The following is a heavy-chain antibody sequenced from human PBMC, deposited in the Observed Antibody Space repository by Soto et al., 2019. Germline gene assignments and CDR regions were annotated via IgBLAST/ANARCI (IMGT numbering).Heavy chain of an antibody. V-gene: IGHV3-9*01. CDR3: AKDKLRGNFDY. D-gene: IGHD5-12*01. CDR2: ISWNSGSI. Sequence: GGSLRLSCAASGFTFDDYAMHWVRQAPGKGLEWVSGISWNSGSIGYADSVKGRFTISRDNAKNSLYLQMNSLRAEDTALYYCAKDKLRGNFDYWGQGTLVTVSS. CDR1: GFTFDDYA. J-gene: IGHJ4*02.